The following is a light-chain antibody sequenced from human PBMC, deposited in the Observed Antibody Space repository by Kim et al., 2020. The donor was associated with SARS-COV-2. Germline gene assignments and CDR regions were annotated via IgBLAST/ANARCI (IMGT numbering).Light chain of an antibody. CDR1: QNIANW. CDR3: QQYDTYWT. CDR2: KAS. V-gene: IGKV1-5*03. J-gene: IGKJ1*01. Sequence: DIQMTQSPSSLSASVGDRVTITCRASQNIANWLAWYQQKPQTAPKLLIYKASTLGDGVPSRFSGRGSGTEFTLTISSLQPDDFATYYCQQYDTYWTFAQGTKVDIK.